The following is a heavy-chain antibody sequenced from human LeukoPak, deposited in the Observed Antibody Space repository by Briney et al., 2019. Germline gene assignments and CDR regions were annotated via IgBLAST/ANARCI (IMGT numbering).Heavy chain of an antibody. D-gene: IGHD3-9*01. CDR3: TRDFDYSLDY. V-gene: IGHV3-7*01. CDR2: INLDGSDK. CDR1: GLTFSSYW. Sequence: PGGSLRLSCAASGLTFSSYWMSWARQAPGKGLEWVANINLDGSDKSYVASVKGRFTISRDNAKNSLYLQMDSLGAEDTAVYYCTRDFDYSLDYWGQGTLVTVSS. J-gene: IGHJ4*02.